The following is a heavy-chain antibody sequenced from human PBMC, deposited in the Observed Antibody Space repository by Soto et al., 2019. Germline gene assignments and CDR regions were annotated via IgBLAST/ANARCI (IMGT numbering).Heavy chain of an antibody. D-gene: IGHD6-19*01. CDR2: ISGSGDNT. Sequence: GGSLRLSCEASGFTFXGLAMSWVRQAPGKGLEWVSLISGSGDNTYYADSVKGRFTISRDNSKNTLYLQMNSLRAEDTAVYYCAKDRGYSSAWRIDCWGQGTLVTVSS. V-gene: IGHV3-23*01. CDR3: AKDRGYSSAWRIDC. J-gene: IGHJ4*02. CDR1: GFTFXGLA.